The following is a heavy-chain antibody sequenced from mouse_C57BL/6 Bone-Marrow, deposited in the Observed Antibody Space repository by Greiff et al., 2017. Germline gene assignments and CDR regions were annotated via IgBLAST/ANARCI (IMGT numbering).Heavy chain of an antibody. CDR3: ARPPMDY. V-gene: IGHV5-12*01. J-gene: IGHJ4*01. Sequence: DVQLVESGGGLVQPGGSLKLSCAASGFTFSDYYMYWVRQTPEKRLEWVAYISNGGGSTYYPDTVKGRFTISRDNAKNTLYLQMSRLKAEDTAMYYCARPPMDYWGQGTSVTVSS. CDR1: GFTFSDYY. CDR2: ISNGGGST.